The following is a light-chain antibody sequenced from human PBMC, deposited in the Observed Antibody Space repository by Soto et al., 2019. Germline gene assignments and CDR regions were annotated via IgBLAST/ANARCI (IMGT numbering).Light chain of an antibody. J-gene: IGLJ1*01. CDR1: SSNIGAGYD. CDR2: GNS. Sequence: QAVVTQPPSVSGAPGQRVTISCTGSSSNIGAGYDVHWYQQLPGTAPKLLIYGNSNRPSGVPDRFSGSKSGTSASLAITGLRAEDEADYYCQSYDSSLSGPVFGTGTKLTVL. V-gene: IGLV1-40*01. CDR3: QSYDSSLSGPV.